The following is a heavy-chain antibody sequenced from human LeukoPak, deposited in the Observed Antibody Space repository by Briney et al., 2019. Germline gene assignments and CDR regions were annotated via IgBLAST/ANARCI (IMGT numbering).Heavy chain of an antibody. V-gene: IGHV3-7*01. Sequence: GGSLRLSCAASGFTFSSYWMSWARQAPGKGLEWVANIKQDGSEKYYVDSVKGRFTISRDNAKNSLYLQMNSLRAEDTAVYYCARDYCSGGSCDWFDPWGQGTLVTVSS. CDR2: IKQDGSEK. CDR1: GFTFSSYW. J-gene: IGHJ5*02. D-gene: IGHD2-15*01. CDR3: ARDYCSGGSCDWFDP.